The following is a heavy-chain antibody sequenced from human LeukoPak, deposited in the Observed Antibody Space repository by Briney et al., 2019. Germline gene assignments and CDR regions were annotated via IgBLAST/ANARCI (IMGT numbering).Heavy chain of an antibody. CDR3: ARLDSSGYSPIFDY. D-gene: IGHD3-22*01. Sequence: SQTLSLTCIVSGGSISSGDYYWSWIRQPPGKGLEWIGYIYYSGSTYYNPSLKSRVTISVDTSKNQFSLKLSSVTAADTAVYYCARLDSSGYSPIFDYWGQGTLVTVSS. V-gene: IGHV4-30-4*01. CDR1: GGSISSGDYY. CDR2: IYYSGST. J-gene: IGHJ4*02.